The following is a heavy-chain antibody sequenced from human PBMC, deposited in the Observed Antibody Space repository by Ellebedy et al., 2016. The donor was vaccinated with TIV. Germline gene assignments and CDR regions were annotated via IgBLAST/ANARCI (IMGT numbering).Heavy chain of an antibody. D-gene: IGHD2-2*01. J-gene: IGHJ6*02. CDR2: INPNTGYT. Sequence: AASVKVSCKASGYTFTGYYMHWVRQAPGQGLEWMGWINPNTGYTEYAQKFQGRVTMTRDTSISTAYMELTWLRSDDTAVYYCARGCSSISCSGDYYYSMVFWGQGTTVTVSS. CDR3: ARGCSSISCSGDYYYSMVF. V-gene: IGHV1-2*02. CDR1: GYTFTGYY.